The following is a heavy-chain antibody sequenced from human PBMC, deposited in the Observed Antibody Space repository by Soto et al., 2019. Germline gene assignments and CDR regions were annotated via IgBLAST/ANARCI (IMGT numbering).Heavy chain of an antibody. V-gene: IGHV1-18*04. D-gene: IGHD2-2*01. Sequence: QVQLVQSGAEVKKPGASVKVSCKASGYTFTSYGISWVRQAPGQGLEGMGWISAYNGNTNYAQKLQGRVTMTTDTSTSTAYMELRSLRSVDTAVYYCARDLGYCSSTSCSFDYWGQGTLVTVSS. J-gene: IGHJ4*02. CDR3: ARDLGYCSSTSCSFDY. CDR2: ISAYNGNT. CDR1: GYTFTSYG.